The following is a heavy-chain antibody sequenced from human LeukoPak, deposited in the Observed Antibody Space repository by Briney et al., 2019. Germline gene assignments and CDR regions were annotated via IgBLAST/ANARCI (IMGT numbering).Heavy chain of an antibody. J-gene: IGHJ4*02. CDR2: ILYSGTT. D-gene: IGHD4-23*01. CDR3: ATYGGNSVDH. V-gene: IGHV4-31*02. CDR1: GGSLSSGDYY. Sequence: SQTLSLTCTVSGGSLSSGDYYWTWIRQPPGKGLEWIGHILYSGTTYYNPSLKSRVTISVDTSKNQFSLKLSSATAADTAVYYCATYGGNSVDHWGQGTLVTVSS.